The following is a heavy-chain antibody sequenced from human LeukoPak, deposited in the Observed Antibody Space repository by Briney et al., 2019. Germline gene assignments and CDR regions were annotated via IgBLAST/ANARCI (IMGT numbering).Heavy chain of an antibody. V-gene: IGHV7-4-1*02. CDR3: ARMGQGGGYYLDF. Sequence: ASVKVSCKTSGYTFTNYGINWVRQAPGRWLEWLGWINTITGNPTYAQDFTGRFVFSLDTSVNTAYLQTSNLKAEDTAVYYCARMGQGGGYYLDFWGQGTLVTVSS. J-gene: IGHJ4*02. D-gene: IGHD3-3*01. CDR2: INTITGNP. CDR1: GYTFTNYG.